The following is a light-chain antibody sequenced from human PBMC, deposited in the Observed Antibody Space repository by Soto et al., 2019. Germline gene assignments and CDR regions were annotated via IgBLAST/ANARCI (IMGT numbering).Light chain of an antibody. CDR2: DVS. J-gene: IGLJ2*01. CDR3: SSYTSSSTVV. V-gene: IGLV2-14*01. CDR1: SSDVGGYNY. Sequence: QSALTQPASVSGSPGQSIAISLTGTSSDVGGYNYVSWYQQHPGKAPKLMIYDVSNRPSGVSNRFSGSKSGNTASLTISGLKPEDEADYYWSSYTSSSTVVFGGGTKLTVL.